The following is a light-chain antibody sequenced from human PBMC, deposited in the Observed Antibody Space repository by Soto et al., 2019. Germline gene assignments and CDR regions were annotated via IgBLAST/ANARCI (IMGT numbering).Light chain of an antibody. CDR1: HSLLHSNGYNY. J-gene: IGKJ1*01. Sequence: EIVMTQSPLSLPVTPGDPASISCRSSHSLLHSNGYNYLDWYLQKPGQSPQLLIYLGSNRASGVPDRFSGSGSGTDFTLKISRVEAEDVGVYYCMQALQTPTFGQGTKVDIK. V-gene: IGKV2-28*01. CDR2: LGS. CDR3: MQALQTPT.